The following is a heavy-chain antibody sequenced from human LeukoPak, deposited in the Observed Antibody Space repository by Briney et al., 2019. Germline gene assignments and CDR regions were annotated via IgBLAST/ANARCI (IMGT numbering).Heavy chain of an antibody. Sequence: GGSLRLSCAASGFTLSSYAMSWVRQAPGKGLEWVSAISGSGGNTYYADSVKGRFTISRDNSKNTLYLQMNSLRVEDTAVYYCAPTYSSSRYGYWGQGTLVTVSS. J-gene: IGHJ4*02. D-gene: IGHD6-13*01. CDR2: ISGSGGNT. CDR3: APTYSSSRYGY. CDR1: GFTLSSYA. V-gene: IGHV3-23*01.